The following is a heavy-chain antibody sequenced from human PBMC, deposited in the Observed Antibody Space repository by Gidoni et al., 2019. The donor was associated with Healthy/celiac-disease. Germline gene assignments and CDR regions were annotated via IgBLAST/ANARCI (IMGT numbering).Heavy chain of an antibody. CDR3: TTDLRDYYGSGSYSFDY. Sequence: EVQLVESGGGLVKPGGSLSLSCAASGFTFSNAWMHWVRQAPGKGLECVGRIKSKTDGGTTDYAAPVKGRFTISRDDSKNTLYLQMNSLKTEDTAVYYCTTDLRDYYGSGSYSFDYWGQGTLVTVSS. V-gene: IGHV3-15*07. CDR2: IKSKTDGGTT. J-gene: IGHJ4*02. CDR1: GFTFSNAW. D-gene: IGHD3-10*01.